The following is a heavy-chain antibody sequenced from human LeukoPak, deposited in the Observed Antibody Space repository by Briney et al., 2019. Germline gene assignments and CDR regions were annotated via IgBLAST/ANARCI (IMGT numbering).Heavy chain of an antibody. CDR2: IIPILGIA. V-gene: IGHV1-69*04. Sequence: ASVKVPCKASGGTFSSYAISWVRQAPGQGLEWMGRIIPILGIANYAQKFQGRVTITADKSTSTAYMELSSLRSEDTAVYYCARAGTMVRGVIVDFYGMDVWGQGTTVTVSS. J-gene: IGHJ6*02. CDR1: GGTFSSYA. CDR3: ARAGTMVRGVIVDFYGMDV. D-gene: IGHD3-10*01.